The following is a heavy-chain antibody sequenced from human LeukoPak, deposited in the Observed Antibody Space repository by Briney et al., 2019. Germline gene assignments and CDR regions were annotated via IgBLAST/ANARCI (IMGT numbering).Heavy chain of an antibody. CDR3: ARLPTGYPNWFDA. CDR2: VHFSGDI. V-gene: IGHV4-39*01. Sequence: SETLSLTCTVSGGSLNFKTNSWAWVRQPPGRSLEWIGAVHFSGDIYYNPSVMSRVTISVDRSKNQYFLRLNSLTATDTAIYYCARLPTGYPNWFDAWGREILVTVSS. D-gene: IGHD3-9*01. CDR1: GGSLNFKTNS. J-gene: IGHJ5*02.